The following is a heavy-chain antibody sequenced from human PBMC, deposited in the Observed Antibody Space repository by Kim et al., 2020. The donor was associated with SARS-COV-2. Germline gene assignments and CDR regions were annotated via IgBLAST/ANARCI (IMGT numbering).Heavy chain of an antibody. D-gene: IGHD3-10*01. V-gene: IGHV3-30-3*01. J-gene: IGHJ6*01. CDR2: ISYDGSNK. CDR3: ARDGARWVQGVIPNYYY. Sequence: GGSLRLSCAASGFTFSSYAMHWVRQAPGKGLEWVAVISYDGSNKYYADSVKGRFTISRDNSKNTLYLQMNSLRAEDTAVYYCARDGARWVQGVIPNYYY. CDR1: GFTFSSYA.